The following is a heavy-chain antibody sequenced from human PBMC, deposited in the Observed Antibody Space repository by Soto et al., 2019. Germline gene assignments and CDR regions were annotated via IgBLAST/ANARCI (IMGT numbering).Heavy chain of an antibody. J-gene: IGHJ4*02. CDR1: GGSFSGYY. CDR2: INHSGST. CDR3: ARGLYYYDSSGSSTSPHISVGY. V-gene: IGHV4-34*01. Sequence: SETLSLTCAVYGGSFSGYYWSWIRQPPGKGLEWIGEINHSGSTNYNPSLKSRVTISVDTSKNQFSLKLSSVTAADTAVYYCARGLYYYDSSGSSTSPHISVGYWGQGTLVTVS. D-gene: IGHD3-22*01.